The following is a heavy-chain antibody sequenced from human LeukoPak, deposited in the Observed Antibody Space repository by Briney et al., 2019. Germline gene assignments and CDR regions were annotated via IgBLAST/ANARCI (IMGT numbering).Heavy chain of an antibody. Sequence: SETLSLTCTVSGGSISSYYWSWIRQPPEKGLEWIGYIYYSGSTNYNPSLKSRVTISVDTSKNQFSLKLSSVTAADTAVYYCARSLGDYGDGNWFDPWGQGTLVTVSS. CDR2: IYYSGST. CDR1: GGSISSYY. V-gene: IGHV4-59*08. J-gene: IGHJ5*02. CDR3: ARSLGDYGDGNWFDP. D-gene: IGHD4-17*01.